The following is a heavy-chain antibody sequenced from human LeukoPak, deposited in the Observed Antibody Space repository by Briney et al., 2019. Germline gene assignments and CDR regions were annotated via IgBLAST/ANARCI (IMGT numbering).Heavy chain of an antibody. CDR1: GGSFSGYY. V-gene: IGHV4-34*01. CDR3: ARGVLSFRY. CDR2: INHSGST. J-gene: IGHJ4*02. Sequence: SETLSLTCAVYGGSFSGYYWSWIRQPPGKGLEWIGEINHSGSTNYNPSLKSRVTISVDTSKNQFSLKLSSVTAADTAVYYCARGVLSFRYWGQGTLVTVSS. D-gene: IGHD3-16*01.